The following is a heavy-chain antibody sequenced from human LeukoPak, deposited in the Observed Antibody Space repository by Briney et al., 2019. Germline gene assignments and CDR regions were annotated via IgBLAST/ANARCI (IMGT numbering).Heavy chain of an antibody. CDR1: GGSISTDNYY. Sequence: SETLSLTCTVSGGSISTDNYYWGWIRQPPGKGLEWIGSIYYSGSTYYNPSLKSRVTISVDTSKNRFSLKLNSMTAADTAVYYCGCDYSNYVWNIWGQGTLVTVSS. CDR2: IYYSGST. CDR3: GCDYSNYVWNI. V-gene: IGHV4-39*01. J-gene: IGHJ4*02. D-gene: IGHD4-4*01.